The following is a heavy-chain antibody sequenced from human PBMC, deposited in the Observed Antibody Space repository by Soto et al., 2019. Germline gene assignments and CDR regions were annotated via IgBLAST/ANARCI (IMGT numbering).Heavy chain of an antibody. CDR3: AREFYYDSSGIGFDS. V-gene: IGHV4-59*01. CDR2: FYSSGSP. Sequence: SETLCLTCTVSGGSLSGYYWSWIRQPPGKGLEWIGDFYSSGSPHHNPSLKNRVSISEDRSKNEFSLKLSSVTAADTAIYYCAREFYYDSSGIGFDSWGQGTLVT. J-gene: IGHJ4*02. D-gene: IGHD3-22*01. CDR1: GGSLSGYY.